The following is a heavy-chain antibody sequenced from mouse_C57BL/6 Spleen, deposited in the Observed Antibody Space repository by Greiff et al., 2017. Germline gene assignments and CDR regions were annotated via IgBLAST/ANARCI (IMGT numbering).Heavy chain of an antibody. CDR2: IYPSDSET. J-gene: IGHJ2*01. CDR3: ARGNWAHFDD. Sequence: VQLQQPGAELVRPGSSVKLSCKASGYTFTSYWMDWVKQRPGQGLEWIGNIYPSDSETHYNQKFKDKATLTVDKSSSTAYMQLSSLTSEDSAVYYCARGNWAHFDDWGQGTTLTVFS. V-gene: IGHV1-61*01. CDR1: GYTFTSYW. D-gene: IGHD4-1*01.